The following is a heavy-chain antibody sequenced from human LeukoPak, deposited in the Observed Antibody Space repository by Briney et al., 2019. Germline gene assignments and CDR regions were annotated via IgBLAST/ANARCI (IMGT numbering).Heavy chain of an antibody. CDR3: ARDYPSKDSSTYYYLFSKYFDY. V-gene: IGHV1-8*01. CDR2: MNPNSGNT. D-gene: IGHD3-22*01. CDR1: GYTFSSYD. J-gene: IGHJ4*02. Sequence: ASVTVSCTASGYTFSSYDINWVRQATGQGLEWMGWMNPNSGNTGYVQKFQGRVIMTRDTSISTAYMELSSLRSDDTAVYYCARDYPSKDSSTYYYLFSKYFDYWGQGTLVTVSS.